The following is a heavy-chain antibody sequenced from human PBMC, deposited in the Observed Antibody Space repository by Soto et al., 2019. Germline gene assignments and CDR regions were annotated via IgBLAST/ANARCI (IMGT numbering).Heavy chain of an antibody. V-gene: IGHV3-30*04. J-gene: IGHJ6*02. CDR2: TSYDGRNK. CDR3: ARPLGYDSSAYGYYYAMDV. CDR1: GFTFSSYA. D-gene: IGHD3-22*01. Sequence: QVQVVESGGGVVQPGRSLRLSCAASGFTFSSYAMHWVRQAPGKGLEWVAVTSYDGRNKYYADSVKGRFTISRDNSKNTLYLQMNCLRAEDTAVYYCARPLGYDSSAYGYYYAMDVWGQGTTVTVSS.